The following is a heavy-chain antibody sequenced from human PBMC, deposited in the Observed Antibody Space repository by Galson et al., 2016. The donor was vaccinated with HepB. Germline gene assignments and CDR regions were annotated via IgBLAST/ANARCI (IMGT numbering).Heavy chain of an antibody. Sequence: SLRLSCAASGFTFDDYAMHWVRQAPGKGLEWVSGISWNSGNIDYGDSVKGRFTISRDNAKNSLFLQMNSLRPEDTALSYCAKPIRFLGGFFDLWGQGTMVTVSS. CDR2: ISWNSGNI. CDR1: GFTFDDYA. V-gene: IGHV3-9*01. CDR3: AKPIRFLGGFFDL. J-gene: IGHJ3*01. D-gene: IGHD3-3*01.